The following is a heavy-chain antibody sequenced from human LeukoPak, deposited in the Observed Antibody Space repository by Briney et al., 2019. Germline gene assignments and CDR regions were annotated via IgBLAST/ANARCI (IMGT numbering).Heavy chain of an antibody. CDR1: GFTFSSYA. CDR2: ISSSSSYI. V-gene: IGHV3-21*01. D-gene: IGHD1-26*01. J-gene: IGHJ4*02. CDR3: ARRGLGAPDY. Sequence: GGSLRLSCAASGFTFSSYAMSWVRQAPGKGLEWVSSISSSSSYIYYADSVKGRFTISRDNAKNSLYLQMNSLRAEDTAVYYCARRGLGAPDYWGQGTLVTVSS.